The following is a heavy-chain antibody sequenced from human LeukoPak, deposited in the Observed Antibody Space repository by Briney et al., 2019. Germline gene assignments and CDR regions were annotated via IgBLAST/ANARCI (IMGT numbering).Heavy chain of an antibody. CDR2: MKPNSGNT. CDR3: ARGGGRAIAVAIEDY. Sequence: ASVKVSSKASGYTFTSYDINWVRQATGQGLEWMGWMKPNSGNTGYAQKFQGRVTMTRNTSISTAYMELSSLRSDDTAVYYCARGGGRAIAVAIEDYWGQGTLVTVSS. J-gene: IGHJ4*02. D-gene: IGHD6-19*01. V-gene: IGHV1-8*01. CDR1: GYTFTSYD.